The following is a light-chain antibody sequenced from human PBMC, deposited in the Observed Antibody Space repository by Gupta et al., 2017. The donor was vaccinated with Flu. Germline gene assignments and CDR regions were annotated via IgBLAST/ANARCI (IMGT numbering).Light chain of an antibody. Sequence: QPVLTXSSXAXASLGSXXKLTPTLSSGHSSYIIACHQQHPGKAPRYLMHLEGSGNYNKGSGVPDRFSGSSSGADRYLTLSNLQSEDEADYYCETWDTNTWVFGGGTKLTVL. J-gene: IGLJ3*02. CDR3: ETWDTNTWV. CDR1: SGHSSYI. CDR2: LEGSGNY. V-gene: IGLV4-60*03.